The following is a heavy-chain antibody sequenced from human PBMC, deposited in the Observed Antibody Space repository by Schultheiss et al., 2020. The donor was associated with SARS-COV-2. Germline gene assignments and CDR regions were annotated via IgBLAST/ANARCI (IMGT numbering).Heavy chain of an antibody. CDR1: GGSFSGYY. CDR3: ASSGYSYGPYYFDY. V-gene: IGHV4-34*01. CDR2: IYYSGST. Sequence: GSLRLSCAVYGGSFSGYYWSWIRQPPGKGLEWIGSIYYSGSTYYNPSLKSRVTISVDTSKNQFSLKLSSVTAADTAVYYCASSGYSYGPYYFDYWGQGTLVTVSS. D-gene: IGHD5-18*01. J-gene: IGHJ4*02.